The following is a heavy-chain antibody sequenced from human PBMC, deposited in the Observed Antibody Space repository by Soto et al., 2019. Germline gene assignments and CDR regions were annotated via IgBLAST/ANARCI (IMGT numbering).Heavy chain of an antibody. V-gene: IGHV3-66*01. CDR1: GITVSSRF. CDR2: LYSGGST. D-gene: IGHD2-2*01. CDR3: ASRPWEVAPPPKYPLDY. Sequence: EVQLVESGGGVDQPGGSLRLSCAASGITVSSRFMIWVRQAPGKGLEWVSILYSGGSTYYADSVKGRLTISRDNPKNTTDLQMNSLRAEDTAVYYGASRPWEVAPPPKYPLDYWGQGALVTVSS. J-gene: IGHJ4*02.